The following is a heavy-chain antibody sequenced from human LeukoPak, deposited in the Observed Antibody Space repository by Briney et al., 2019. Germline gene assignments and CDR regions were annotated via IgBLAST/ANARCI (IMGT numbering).Heavy chain of an antibody. CDR1: GGSFSGYY. Sequence: SETLSLTCAVHGGSFSGYYWSWIRQPPGKGLEWIGEINHSGSTNYNPSLKSRVTISVDTSKNQFSLKLSSVTAADTAVYYCARRSYSSGWYYWGQGTLVTVSS. CDR3: ARRSYSSGWYY. J-gene: IGHJ4*02. V-gene: IGHV4-34*01. D-gene: IGHD6-19*01. CDR2: INHSGST.